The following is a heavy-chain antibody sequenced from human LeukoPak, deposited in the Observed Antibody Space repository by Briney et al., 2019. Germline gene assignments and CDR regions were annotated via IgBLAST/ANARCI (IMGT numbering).Heavy chain of an antibody. D-gene: IGHD3-10*01. Sequence: PGGSLRLSCAASGFTFSNYWMSWVRQAPGKGLEWVANIKQYGSEKYYVDSVKGRFTISRDNAKNSLYLQMNSLRAEDTAVYYRARGDYFGSGTSFIDAFDIWGQGTMVTVS. CDR3: ARGDYFGSGTSFIDAFDI. CDR1: GFTFSNYW. CDR2: IKQYGSEK. V-gene: IGHV3-7*01. J-gene: IGHJ3*02.